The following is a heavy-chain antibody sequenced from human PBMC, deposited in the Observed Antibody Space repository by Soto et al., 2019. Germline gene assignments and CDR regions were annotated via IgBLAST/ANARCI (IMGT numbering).Heavy chain of an antibody. CDR3: ARDLPAAMGGARFDP. CDR2: IYYSGST. D-gene: IGHD2-2*01. V-gene: IGHV4-30-4*01. J-gene: IGHJ5*02. Sequence: SETLSLTCTVSGGSISSGDYYWSWIRQPPGKGLEWIGYIYYSGSTYYNPSLKSRVTISVDTSKNQFSLKLSSVTAADTAVYYCARDLPAAMGGARFDPWGQGTLVTVSS. CDR1: GGSISSGDYY.